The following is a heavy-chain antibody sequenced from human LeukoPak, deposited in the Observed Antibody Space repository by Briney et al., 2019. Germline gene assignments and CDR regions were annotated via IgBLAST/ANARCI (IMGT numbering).Heavy chain of an antibody. V-gene: IGHV3-23*01. CDR3: AKAHVVVVAASWVDY. CDR1: GFTFSSYA. D-gene: IGHD2-15*01. CDR2: ISGSGGST. Sequence: GGSLRLSCVASGFTFSSYAMSWVRQAPGKGLEWVSAISGSGGSTYYADSVKGRFTISRDNSKNTLYLQMNSLRAEDTAVYYCAKAHVVVVAASWVDYWGQGTLVTVSS. J-gene: IGHJ4*02.